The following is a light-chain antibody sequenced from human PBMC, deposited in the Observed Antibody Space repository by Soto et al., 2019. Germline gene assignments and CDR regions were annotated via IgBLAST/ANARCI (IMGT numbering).Light chain of an antibody. Sequence: QSALTQPPSVSGSPGQSVTISCTGTSSDVGNYNRVSWYQQPPGTAPKVIIYEVSNRPSGVPDPFSGSKSGNTASLTISGLQAEDEADYYCSSYTSSSTYVFGTGTKLTVL. J-gene: IGLJ1*01. CDR3: SSYTSSSTYV. V-gene: IGLV2-18*02. CDR1: SSDVGNYNR. CDR2: EVS.